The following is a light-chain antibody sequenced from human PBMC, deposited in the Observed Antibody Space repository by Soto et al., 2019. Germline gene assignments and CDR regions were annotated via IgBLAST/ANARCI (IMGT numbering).Light chain of an antibody. J-gene: IGKJ4*01. Sequence: DIQMTQSPSTLSASVGDRVTIACRASQSFTDWLAWYQQKPGKAPKLLIYDASTLESGVPSRFSGSRSGTEFTLTISSLQPDDYATYYCQQYNSYSPLTFGGGTKVDIK. CDR1: QSFTDW. CDR3: QQYNSYSPLT. CDR2: DAS. V-gene: IGKV1-5*01.